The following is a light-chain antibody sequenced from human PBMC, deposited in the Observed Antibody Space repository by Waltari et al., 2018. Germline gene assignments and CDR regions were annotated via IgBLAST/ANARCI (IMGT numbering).Light chain of an antibody. J-gene: IGKJ2*01. CDR2: KAS. CDR3: QHYSSAPYT. Sequence: DIQMTQSPSTLSASVADRVTITCRATQSISSWLAWYQVRPGKAPKLLSQKASSLQSGVPSRFSGSESGTTEFTLTISSLQPDDFATYYCQHYSSAPYTFGQGTKLEIK. V-gene: IGKV1-5*03. CDR1: QSISSW.